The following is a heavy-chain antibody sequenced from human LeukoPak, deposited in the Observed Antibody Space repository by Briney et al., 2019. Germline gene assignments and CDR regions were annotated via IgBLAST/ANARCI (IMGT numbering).Heavy chain of an antibody. V-gene: IGHV3-66*02. CDR1: GFTVSSNY. J-gene: IGHJ4*02. D-gene: IGHD7-27*01. CDR3: ASAGEAPLDY. Sequence: HPGGSLRLSCAASGFTVSSNYMSWARQAPGKGLVWVSVIYSGGSTYYADSVKGRFTISRDNSKNTLYLQMNSLRAVDTAVYYFASAGEAPLDYWAQGTLVTVRS. CDR2: IYSGGST.